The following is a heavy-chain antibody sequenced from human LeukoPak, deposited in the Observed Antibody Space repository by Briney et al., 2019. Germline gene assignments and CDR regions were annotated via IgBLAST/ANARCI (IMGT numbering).Heavy chain of an antibody. CDR2: IKSKTDGGTY. V-gene: IGHV3-15*01. Sequence: GGSLRLSCAASGFAFSNAWMSWVRQAPGKGLEWVGRIKSKTDGGTYAYAAPVKGRFTISRDDSKNTLYLQMNSLKTEDTAVYYCTTDYPGPYITMVRGVIPGDDAFDIWGQGTMVTVSS. CDR3: TTDYPGPYITMVRGVIPGDDAFDI. J-gene: IGHJ3*02. D-gene: IGHD3-10*01. CDR1: GFAFSNAW.